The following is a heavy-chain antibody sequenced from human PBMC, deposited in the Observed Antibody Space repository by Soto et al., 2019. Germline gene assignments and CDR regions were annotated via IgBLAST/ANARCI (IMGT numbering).Heavy chain of an antibody. CDR1: GYTFTSYY. D-gene: IGHD3-22*01. Sequence: GASVKVSCKASGYTFTSYYMHWVRQASGQGLEWMGIINPSGGSTSYAQKFQGRVTMTRDTSTSTVYMELSSLRSEDTAVYYCARAHYDSSGYYYVHYFDYWGQGTLVTVSS. CDR3: ARAHYDSSGYYYVHYFDY. J-gene: IGHJ4*02. CDR2: INPSGGST. V-gene: IGHV1-46*01.